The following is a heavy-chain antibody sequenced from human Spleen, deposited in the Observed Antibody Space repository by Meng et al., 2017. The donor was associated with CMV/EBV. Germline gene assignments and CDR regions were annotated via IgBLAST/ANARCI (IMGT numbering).Heavy chain of an antibody. CDR3: AKAPYSGGFDS. V-gene: IGHV3-33*03. D-gene: IGHD3-10*01. CDR1: GLTFSKCG. CDR2: IWYDGSEE. Sequence: CTASGLTFSKCGMHWVRQAPGKGLEWVAVIWYDGSEEYYADNVKGRFTISRDNYRHMLYLQMNNLRAEDTAVYYCAKAPYSGGFDSWGQGTLVTVSS. J-gene: IGHJ4*02.